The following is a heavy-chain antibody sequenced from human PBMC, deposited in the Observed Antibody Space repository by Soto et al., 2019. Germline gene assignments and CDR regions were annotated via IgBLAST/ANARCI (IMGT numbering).Heavy chain of an antibody. Sequence: SETLSLTCAVYGGSFSGYYWSWIRQPPGKGLEWIGEINHSGSTNYNPSLKSRVTISVDTSKNQFSLKLSSVTAADTAVYYCARGGGWGTIFGVVIPRNWFDPWGQGTLVTVSS. CDR1: GGSFSGYY. D-gene: IGHD3-3*01. V-gene: IGHV4-34*01. J-gene: IGHJ5*02. CDR2: INHSGST. CDR3: ARGGGWGTIFGVVIPRNWFDP.